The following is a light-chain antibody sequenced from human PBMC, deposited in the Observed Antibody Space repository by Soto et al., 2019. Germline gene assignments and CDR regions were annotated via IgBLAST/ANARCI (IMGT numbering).Light chain of an antibody. V-gene: IGLV2-14*01. CDR2: DVS. J-gene: IGLJ2*01. CDR3: SSHTSSSTLVV. CDR1: SSDVGGYNY. Sequence: QSALPQPASVSGSPGQSITISCTGTSSDVGGYNYVSWYQQHPGKAPKLMIYDVSNRPSGVSNRFSGSKSGNTASLTISGLQAEDEADYYCSSHTSSSTLVVVGGGTKLTVL.